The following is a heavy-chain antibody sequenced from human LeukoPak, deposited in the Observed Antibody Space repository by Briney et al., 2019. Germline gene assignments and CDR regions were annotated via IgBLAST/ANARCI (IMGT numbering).Heavy chain of an antibody. CDR1: GGTFSSYA. D-gene: IGHD3-9*01. J-gene: IGHJ6*03. V-gene: IGHV1-69*05. CDR2: IIPIFGTA. CDR3: ARGPRYYDILTGYYDYYYYYYMDV. Sequence: SVKVSCKASGGTFSSYAISWVRQAPGQGLEWIGGIIPIFGTANYAQKFQGRVTITTDESTSTAYMELSSLRSEDTAVYYCARGPRYYDILTGYYDYYYYYYMDVWGKGTTVTVSS.